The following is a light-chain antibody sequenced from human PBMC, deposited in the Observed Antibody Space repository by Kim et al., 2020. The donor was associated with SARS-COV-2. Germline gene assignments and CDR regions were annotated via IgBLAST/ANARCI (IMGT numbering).Light chain of an antibody. J-gene: IGLJ2*01. V-gene: IGLV3-21*04. CDR3: QVWDSSSDHVV. CDR1: NIGSKS. CDR2: YDS. Sequence: SYELTQPPSVSVAPGKTARITCGGNNIGSKSVHWYQQKPGQAPLLVIYYDSDRPSGIPERFSGSNSGNTATLTISRVEAGDEADYYCQVWDSSSDHVVFGVGTQRTVL.